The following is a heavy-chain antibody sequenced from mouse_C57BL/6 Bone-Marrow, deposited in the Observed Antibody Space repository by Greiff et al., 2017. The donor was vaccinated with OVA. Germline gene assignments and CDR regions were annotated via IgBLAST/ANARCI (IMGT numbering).Heavy chain of an antibody. CDR1: GYTFTDYN. J-gene: IGHJ3*01. D-gene: IGHD2-4*01. CDR3: ARGGYYDYDGGAWFAY. Sequence: EVQLQQSGPELAKPGASVKIPCKASGYTFTDYNMDWVKQSHGKSLEWIGDINSNNGGTIYNQKFKGKATLTVDKSSSTAYMELSSLTSEDTAVYYWARGGYYDYDGGAWFAYWGQGTRVTVSA. CDR2: INSNNGGT. V-gene: IGHV1-18*01.